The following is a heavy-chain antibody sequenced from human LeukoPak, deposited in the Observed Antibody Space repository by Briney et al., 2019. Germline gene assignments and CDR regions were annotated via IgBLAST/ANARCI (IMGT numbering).Heavy chain of an antibody. CDR2: VYHDGSEK. V-gene: IGHV3-7*01. CDR3: VRDGIVGLYMDV. CDR1: GFTFSTSW. Sequence: GGSLRLSCVASGFTFSTSWMSWVRQAPRKGLEWVAKVYHDGSEKYYMDSVKGRFTISRDNGKNSLYLQMNSLRAEDTVVYYCVRDGIVGLYMDVWGRGTTVTVSS. D-gene: IGHD1-26*01. J-gene: IGHJ6*03.